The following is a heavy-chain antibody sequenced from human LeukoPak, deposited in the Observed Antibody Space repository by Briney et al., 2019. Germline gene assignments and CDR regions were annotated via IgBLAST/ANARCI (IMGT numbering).Heavy chain of an antibody. V-gene: IGHV1-69*13. J-gene: IGHJ4*02. CDR3: ARVGGYSGYAQS. Sequence: SVKVSCKASGGTFSSYAISWVRQAPGQGLEWMGGIIPIFGTANYAQKFQGRVTITADESTSTAYMELSSLRSEDTAVYYCARVGGYSGYAQSWGQGTLVTVSS. CDR2: IIPIFGTA. D-gene: IGHD5-12*01. CDR1: GGTFSSYA.